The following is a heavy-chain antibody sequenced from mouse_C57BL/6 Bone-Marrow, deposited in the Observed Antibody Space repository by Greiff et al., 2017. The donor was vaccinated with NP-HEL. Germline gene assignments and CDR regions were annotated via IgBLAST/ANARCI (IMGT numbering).Heavy chain of an antibody. Sequence: EVQGVESGGGLVQPKGSLKLSCAASGFTFNTYAMHWVRQAPGKGLEWVARIRSKSSNYATYYADSVKDRFTISRDDSQRMLYLQMNNLKTEDTAMYYCVRDPHNYGREWYFDVWGTGTTVTVSS. V-gene: IGHV10-3*01. J-gene: IGHJ1*03. CDR3: VRDPHNYGREWYFDV. CDR2: IRSKSSNYAT. CDR1: GFTFNTYA. D-gene: IGHD1-1*01.